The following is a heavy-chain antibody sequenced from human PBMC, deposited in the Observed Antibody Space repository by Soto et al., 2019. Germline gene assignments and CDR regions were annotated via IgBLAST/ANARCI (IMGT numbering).Heavy chain of an antibody. CDR2: IIPISGTG. V-gene: IGHV1-69*01. J-gene: IGHJ4*02. CDR1: GGTFSSYT. D-gene: IGHD6-25*01. CDR3: ARGHGYNGAHFDY. Sequence: QMQLVQSGAEVKKPGSSVKVSCKTSGGTFSSYTLTWVRQAPGQGLEWMGGIIPISGTGNYAQKFQGRVTITADESTSTAYMELGSMRSEDTAVYYCARGHGYNGAHFDYWGQGTLVTVSS.